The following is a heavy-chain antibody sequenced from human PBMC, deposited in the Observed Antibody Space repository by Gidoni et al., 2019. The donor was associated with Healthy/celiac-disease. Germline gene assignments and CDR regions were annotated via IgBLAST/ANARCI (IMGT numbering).Heavy chain of an antibody. Sequence: QLQLQESGPGLVKPSETLSLTCTVSGGSISSSSYYWGWIRQPPGKGLEWIGSIYYSGSTYYTPSLKSRVTISVDTTKNQFSLKLSSVTAADTAVYCWARASRWNDAFGIWGQGTMVTVSS. D-gene: IGHD1-1*01. V-gene: IGHV4-39*01. CDR3: ARASRWNDAFGI. J-gene: IGHJ3*02. CDR2: IYYSGST. CDR1: GGSISSSSYY.